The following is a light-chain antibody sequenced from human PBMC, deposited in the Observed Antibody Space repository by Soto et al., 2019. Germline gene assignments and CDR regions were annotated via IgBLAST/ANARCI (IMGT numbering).Light chain of an antibody. V-gene: IGLV1-44*01. J-gene: IGLJ3*02. CDR3: AAWDDSLNGRGV. CDR2: TNN. Sequence: QSVLTQPPSASGTPGQRVTISCSGSTSNIGNNVVNWYQQRPGTAPKLLISTNNQRPSGVPDRFSGSKSGTSASLTITGLPSDDEADYYCAAWDDSLNGRGVFGGGTKLTVL. CDR1: TSNIGNNV.